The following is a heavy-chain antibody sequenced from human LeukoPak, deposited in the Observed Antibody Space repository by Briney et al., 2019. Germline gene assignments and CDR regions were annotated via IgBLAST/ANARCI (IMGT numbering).Heavy chain of an antibody. CDR3: ARAAYDSSGYGSYYYYYMDV. CDR1: GFTFSNYW. D-gene: IGHD3-22*01. V-gene: IGHV3-7*03. J-gene: IGHJ6*03. Sequence: PGGSLRLSCVASGFTFSNYWMSWVRQAPGKGLEWVANIQQDGSEKYYVDSVKGRFTISRDNAKNSLYLQMNSLRAEDTAVYYCARAAYDSSGYGSYYYYYMDVWGKGTTVTISS. CDR2: IQQDGSEK.